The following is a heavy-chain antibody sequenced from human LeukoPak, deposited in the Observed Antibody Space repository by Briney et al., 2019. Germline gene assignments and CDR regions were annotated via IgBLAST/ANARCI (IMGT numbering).Heavy chain of an antibody. D-gene: IGHD1-26*01. Sequence: GGSLRLSCLPSGFTLSTNAMSWVRQAPGKGLEWISGISGSGASTYYADSVKGRFTISRDDSRNTLYLQMNSLRGDDTAVYYCAKDVGKWESLHFFDYWGQGTLVTVSS. V-gene: IGHV3-23*01. CDR1: GFTLSTNA. J-gene: IGHJ4*02. CDR3: AKDVGKWESLHFFDY. CDR2: ISGSGAST.